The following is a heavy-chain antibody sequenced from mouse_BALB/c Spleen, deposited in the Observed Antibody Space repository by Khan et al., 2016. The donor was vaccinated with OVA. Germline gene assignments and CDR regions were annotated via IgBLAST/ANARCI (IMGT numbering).Heavy chain of an antibody. CDR2: ISSSGST. CDR3: ARDGSRYNYAMDD. D-gene: IGHD2-3*01. J-gene: IGHJ4*01. V-gene: IGHV3-2*02. CDR1: GYSITSDYA. Sequence: VQLKESGPGLVKPSQSLSLTCTVTGYSITSDYAWNWIRQFPENKLEWMGYISSSGSTNYNPALKSRISITRDTSKNQFFLQLNSVTTEDTATYYCARDGSRYNYAMDDWGQGTSVTVSS.